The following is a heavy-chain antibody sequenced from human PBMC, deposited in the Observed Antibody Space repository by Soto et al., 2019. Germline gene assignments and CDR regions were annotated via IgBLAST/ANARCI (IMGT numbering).Heavy chain of an antibody. Sequence: SETLSLTCSVSGGSISRGGYYWSWIRQHPGRGLEWIGYIYYSGNTYYNPSLKSRVTISVDTSKNQFSLKLSAVTAADTAVYYCARGRVGATTVYFDYWGQGTQVTVSS. CDR3: ARGRVGATTVYFDY. V-gene: IGHV4-31*03. D-gene: IGHD1-26*01. CDR2: IYYSGNT. J-gene: IGHJ4*02. CDR1: GGSISRGGYY.